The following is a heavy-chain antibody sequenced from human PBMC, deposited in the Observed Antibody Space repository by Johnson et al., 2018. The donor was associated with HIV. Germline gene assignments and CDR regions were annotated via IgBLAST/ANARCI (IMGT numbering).Heavy chain of an antibody. CDR1: GFTFSDYG. D-gene: IGHD3-22*01. V-gene: IGHV3-30-3*01. CDR2: ISFDGSKE. Sequence: VQLVESGGGVVQPGRSLRLSCAASGFTFSDYGMHWVRQAPGKGLEWVAVISFDGSKEYYADSVKGRFTISRDNSKKTLYLQVNSLRDEDTAVYYCARGRITMIGVDLRGGGFDIWGQGTTVTVSS. CDR3: ARGRITMIGVDLRGGGFDI. J-gene: IGHJ3*02.